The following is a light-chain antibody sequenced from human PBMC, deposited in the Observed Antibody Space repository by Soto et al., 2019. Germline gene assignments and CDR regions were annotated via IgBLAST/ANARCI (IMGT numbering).Light chain of an antibody. Sequence: QSALTQPPSVSAAPGQRVTISCSGGSSNIENDYVSWYQQLPGTAPKLLIYDNNKRPSGIPDRFSGSKSGTSATLGITGLQTGDEADYYCGTWDSSLSAGVFGGGTKLTVL. J-gene: IGLJ3*02. CDR2: DNN. CDR3: GTWDSSLSAGV. CDR1: SSNIENDY. V-gene: IGLV1-51*01.